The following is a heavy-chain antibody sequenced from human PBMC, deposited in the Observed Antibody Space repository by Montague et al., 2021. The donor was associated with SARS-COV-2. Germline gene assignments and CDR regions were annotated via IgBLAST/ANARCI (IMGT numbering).Heavy chain of an antibody. Sequence: YRSLSFAASGFLFSNYAMTWVRQAPGKGLEWVSTMSGSGVRRDYADSVKGRFTISRDSSKNTLYLQMNSLRVEDTAVYYCAKDTATIRIAVALMDVWGQGTTVIVSS. CDR2: MSGSGVRR. CDR3: AKDTATIRIAVALMDV. J-gene: IGHJ6*02. D-gene: IGHD6-19*01. CDR1: GFLFSNYA. V-gene: IGHV3-23*01.